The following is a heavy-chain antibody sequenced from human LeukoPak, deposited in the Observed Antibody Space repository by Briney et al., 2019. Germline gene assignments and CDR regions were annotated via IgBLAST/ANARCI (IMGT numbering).Heavy chain of an antibody. CDR3: ARGPHLVRHYMDV. J-gene: IGHJ6*03. CDR1: GGSFSAYY. V-gene: IGHV4-34*01. Sequence: SETLSLTCAVYGGSFSAYYWSWIRQPPGKGLEWIGEINHSGSTNYNPSLKSRVTISVDTSKNQFSLKLTSVAAADTAVYYCARGPHLVRHYMDVWGKGTTVIVSS. CDR2: INHSGST. D-gene: IGHD2-2*01.